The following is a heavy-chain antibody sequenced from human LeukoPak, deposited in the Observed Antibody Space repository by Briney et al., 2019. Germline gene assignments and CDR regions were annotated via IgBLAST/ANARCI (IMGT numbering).Heavy chain of an antibody. J-gene: IGHJ4*02. CDR2: ISSSSSYI. D-gene: IGHD6-19*01. CDR1: GFTFSRNT. Sequence: TPGGSLRLSCAASGFTFSRNTMNWVRQAPGKGLEWVSSISSSSSYIYYADSVKGRFIISRDNAKNSLYLQMNSLRAEDTAVYYCAKVEVAGVFDYWGQGTLVTVSS. V-gene: IGHV3-21*04. CDR3: AKVEVAGVFDY.